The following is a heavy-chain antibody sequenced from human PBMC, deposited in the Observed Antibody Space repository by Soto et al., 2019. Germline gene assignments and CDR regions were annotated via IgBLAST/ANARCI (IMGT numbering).Heavy chain of an antibody. Sequence: GGSLRLSCAASGFTFSSYWMSWVRQAPGKGLEWVANIKQDGSEKYYVDSVKGRFTISRDNAKNSLYLQMNSLRAEDTAVYYCARDLAGATTHAFDIWGQGTMVTVSS. V-gene: IGHV3-7*01. D-gene: IGHD1-26*01. CDR3: ARDLAGATTHAFDI. J-gene: IGHJ3*02. CDR1: GFTFSSYW. CDR2: IKQDGSEK.